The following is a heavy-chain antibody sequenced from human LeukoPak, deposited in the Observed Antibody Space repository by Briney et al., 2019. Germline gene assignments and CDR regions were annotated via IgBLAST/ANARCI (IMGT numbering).Heavy chain of an antibody. CDR2: INPSGGST. D-gene: IGHD1-1*01. J-gene: IGHJ4*02. V-gene: IGHV1-46*01. CDR1: GYTFTSYY. CDR3: ARGTTDDY. Sequence: ASVKVSCKASGYTFTSYYIDWVRQAPGQGLEWMGVINPSGGSTRYAQKFQGRVTMTGDPSTRTVYMELSSLTSDNTAVYYCARGTTDDYWGQGTPVTVSS.